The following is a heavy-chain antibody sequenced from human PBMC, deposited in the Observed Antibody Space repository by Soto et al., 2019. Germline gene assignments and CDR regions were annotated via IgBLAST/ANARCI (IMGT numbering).Heavy chain of an antibody. Sequence: ASVKVSCKASGYTFTGYYMHWVRQAPGQGLEWMGWINPNSGGTNYAQKFQGWVTMTRDTSISTAYMELRSLRSDDTAVYYCARDYYDSSGYSNWFDPWGQGTLVTVSS. D-gene: IGHD3-22*01. J-gene: IGHJ5*02. V-gene: IGHV1-2*04. CDR3: ARDYYDSSGYSNWFDP. CDR1: GYTFTGYY. CDR2: INPNSGGT.